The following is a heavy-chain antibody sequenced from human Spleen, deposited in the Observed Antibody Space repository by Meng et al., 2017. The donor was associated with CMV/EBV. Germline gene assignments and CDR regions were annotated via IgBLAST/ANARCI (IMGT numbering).Heavy chain of an antibody. V-gene: IGHV3-53*01. J-gene: IGHJ4*02. CDR3: ARGSTRLRVHFDY. CDR1: GFTVSANC. CDR2: IYSGGST. Sequence: GESLKISCAASGFTVSANCMTWVRQAPGKGLEWVSLIYSGGSTYYADIVKGRFTISRDNSKNTLFLQMDSLTAEDTAVYYCARGSTRLRVHFDYWGQGTLVTVSS. D-gene: IGHD3-3*01.